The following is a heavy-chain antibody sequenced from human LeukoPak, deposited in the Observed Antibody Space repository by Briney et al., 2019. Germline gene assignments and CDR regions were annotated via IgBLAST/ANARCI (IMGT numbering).Heavy chain of an antibody. CDR1: GFTFSSYA. CDR2: ISGSGGST. V-gene: IGHV3-23*01. D-gene: IGHD5-18*01. Sequence: GGSLRLSCAASGFTFSSYAMSWVRQAPGKGLEWVSAISGSGGSTYYADSVKGRFTISRDNSKNTLYLQMNSLGAEDTAVYYCAKDSDSSGTVDYWGQGTLVTVSS. J-gene: IGHJ4*02. CDR3: AKDSDSSGTVDY.